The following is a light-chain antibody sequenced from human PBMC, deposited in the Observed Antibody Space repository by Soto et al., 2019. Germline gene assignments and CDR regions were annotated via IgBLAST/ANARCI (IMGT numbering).Light chain of an antibody. CDR1: QSVSNKY. V-gene: IGKV3-20*01. CDR2: GAS. CDR3: QQYGGSPLFT. Sequence: EIVLTQSPGTLSLSPGERATLSCTASQSVSNKYLAWYQQKPGQAPRVLIYGASSRATGIPDRFSGSGSGTDFTLTINRLEPEDFAVYSCQQYGGSPLFTFGPGTRVDFK. J-gene: IGKJ3*01.